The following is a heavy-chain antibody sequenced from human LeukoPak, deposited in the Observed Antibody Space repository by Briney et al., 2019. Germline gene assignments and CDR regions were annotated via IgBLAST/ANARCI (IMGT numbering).Heavy chain of an antibody. CDR3: ARSIGSSWYNWFDP. Sequence: SETXXLTCTXXGGSISSSSYYWGWIRQPRGKGVEWIGSIYYSGSTYYNPALKSRVTISVNTDKNQFSLNLSSVTAADTAVYYCARSIGSSWYNWFDPWGQGTLVTVSS. V-gene: IGHV4-39*01. D-gene: IGHD6-13*01. CDR1: GGSISSSSYY. J-gene: IGHJ5*02. CDR2: IYYSGST.